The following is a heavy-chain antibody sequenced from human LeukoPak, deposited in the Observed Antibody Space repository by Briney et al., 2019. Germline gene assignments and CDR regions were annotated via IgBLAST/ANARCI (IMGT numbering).Heavy chain of an antibody. V-gene: IGHV3-21*01. CDR3: ARDGVPYGSGSPFDY. CDR1: GFTFSSYS. J-gene: IGHJ4*02. Sequence: GGSLRLSCAGSGFTFSSYSMTWVRQAPGKGLEWVSSITSSSSYIYYSDSVKGRFTISRDNAKKSVYLQMNNLRAEDTAVYYCARDGVPYGSGSPFDYWGQGTLVTVSS. D-gene: IGHD3-10*01. CDR2: ITSSSSYI.